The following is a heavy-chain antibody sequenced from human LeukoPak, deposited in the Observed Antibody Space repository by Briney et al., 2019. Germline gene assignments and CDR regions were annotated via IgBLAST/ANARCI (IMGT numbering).Heavy chain of an antibody. D-gene: IGHD3/OR15-3a*01. Sequence: ASVKVSCKASGYTFTTYAMNWVRQAPGQGLEWMGWINTNTGNPTYAQGFTGRFVFSLDTSVSTAYLQMSSLKAEDTAVYYCARDKAPWVYRTGYSNWFDPWGQGTLVTVSS. CDR3: ARDKAPWVYRTGYSNWFDP. V-gene: IGHV7-4-1*02. CDR2: INTNTGNP. J-gene: IGHJ5*02. CDR1: GYTFTTYA.